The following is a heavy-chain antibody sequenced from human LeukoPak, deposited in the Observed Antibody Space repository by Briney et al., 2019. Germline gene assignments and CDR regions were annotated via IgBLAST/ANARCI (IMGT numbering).Heavy chain of an antibody. CDR3: ASRIVVVITTGYAFDI. CDR1: GFTFSSYG. Sequence: GRSLSLSCAASGFTFSSYGMHWVRQAPGKGLEWVAVIWYDGSNKYYADSVKGRFTISRDNSKNTLYLQMNSLRAEDTAVHYCASRIVVVITTGYAFDIWGQGTMVTVSS. CDR2: IWYDGSNK. J-gene: IGHJ3*02. V-gene: IGHV3-33*01. D-gene: IGHD3-22*01.